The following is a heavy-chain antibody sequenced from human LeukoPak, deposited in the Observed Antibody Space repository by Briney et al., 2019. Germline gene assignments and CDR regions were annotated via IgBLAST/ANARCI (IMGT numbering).Heavy chain of an antibody. Sequence: PGGSLRLSCAASGFTFSSYDMHWVRQAPGKGLEWVAVISYDGSNKYYADSVKGRFTISRDNSKNTLYLQMNSLRAEDTAVYYCAKFRGVGATSFDYWGQGTLVTVSS. V-gene: IGHV3-30*18. CDR3: AKFRGVGATSFDY. CDR1: GFTFSSYD. J-gene: IGHJ4*02. CDR2: ISYDGSNK. D-gene: IGHD1-26*01.